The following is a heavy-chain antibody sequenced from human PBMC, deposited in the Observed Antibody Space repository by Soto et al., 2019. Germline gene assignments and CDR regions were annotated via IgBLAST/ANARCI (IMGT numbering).Heavy chain of an antibody. CDR2: IWYDGSKK. Sequence: QVQVVESGGGVVQPGRSLRLSCAASGFTFSSFGMHWVRQPPGKGLEWVSLIWYDGSKKSYGDSVKGRFTISRDNSRNTVYLQMNSLRADDTAVYYCARDASYYSLWSGYYPSRNGMDVWGQGTTVTVSS. J-gene: IGHJ6*02. D-gene: IGHD3-3*01. V-gene: IGHV3-33*01. CDR3: ARDASYYSLWSGYYPSRNGMDV. CDR1: GFTFSSFG.